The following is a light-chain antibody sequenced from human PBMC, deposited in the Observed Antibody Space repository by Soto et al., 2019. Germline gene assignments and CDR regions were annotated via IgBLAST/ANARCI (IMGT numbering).Light chain of an antibody. CDR3: QSYDSSLSAPYV. V-gene: IGLV1-40*01. J-gene: IGLJ1*01. Sequence: QSVLTQPPSVSGAPGQRVTISCTGSSSNIGAGYDVHWYQQLPGTAPKLLIYGNSNRPSGVPDRFSCSKSGTSASLAITGLQAEDEADYYCQSYDSSLSAPYVFGTGTKVTVL. CDR2: GNS. CDR1: SSNIGAGYD.